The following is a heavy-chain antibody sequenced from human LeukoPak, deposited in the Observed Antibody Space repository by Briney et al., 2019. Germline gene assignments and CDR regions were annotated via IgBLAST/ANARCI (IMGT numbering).Heavy chain of an antibody. CDR3: AKDYDILTGYRYYFDY. J-gene: IGHJ4*02. CDR1: GFTFSSYA. V-gene: IGHV3-23*01. CDR2: ISGSGGST. Sequence: GGSLRLSCAASGFTFSSYAMSWVRQAPGKGLEWVSAISGSGGSTYYADSVKGRFTIPRDNSKNTLYLQMNSLRAEDTAVYYCAKDYDILTGYRYYFDYWGQGTLVTVSS. D-gene: IGHD3-9*01.